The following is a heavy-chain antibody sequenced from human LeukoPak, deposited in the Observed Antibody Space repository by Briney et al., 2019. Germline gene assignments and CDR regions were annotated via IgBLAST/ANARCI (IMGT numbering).Heavy chain of an antibody. D-gene: IGHD1-26*01. CDR1: GYTFPSYY. J-gene: IGHJ4*02. V-gene: IGHV1-2*02. CDR3: ARDHMGYY. Sequence: ASVKVSCRASGYTFPSYYMHWVRQAPGQGLEWMGWINPNSGGTRYAQKFQGRVTLTRDTSISTAYMELSRLRSDDTAVYYCARDHMGYYWGQGTLVTVSS. CDR2: INPNSGGT.